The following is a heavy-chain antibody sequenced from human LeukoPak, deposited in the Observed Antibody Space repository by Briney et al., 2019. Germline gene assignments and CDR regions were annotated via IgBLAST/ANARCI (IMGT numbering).Heavy chain of an antibody. CDR1: GFTFSIYA. J-gene: IGHJ3*02. CDR2: IISKRGST. Sequence: PGGCLRLSSAPSGFTFSIYAMHSGRQTPGKGLEYVSAIISKRGSTYYANSVKGRFPISRDNSKTTLYVKMGSLRAEDMAVYYCAAPVGIPDSFDIGGQGTMVTVSS. CDR3: AAPVGIPDSFDI. D-gene: IGHD2-21*01. V-gene: IGHV3-64*01.